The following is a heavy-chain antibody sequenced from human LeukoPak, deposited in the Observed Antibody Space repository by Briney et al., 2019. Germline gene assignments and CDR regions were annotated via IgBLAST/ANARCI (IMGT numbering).Heavy chain of an antibody. CDR2: IYYSGST. D-gene: IGHD6-13*01. V-gene: IGHV4-30-4*01. Sequence: SQTLSLTCTVSGGSISSGDYYWSWIRQPPGKGLEWIGYIYYSGSTYYNPSLKSRVTISVDTSKNQFSLKLSSVTAADTAVYYCARYRWQQLAVFDYWGQGTLVTVSS. J-gene: IGHJ4*02. CDR1: GGSISSGDYY. CDR3: ARYRWQQLAVFDY.